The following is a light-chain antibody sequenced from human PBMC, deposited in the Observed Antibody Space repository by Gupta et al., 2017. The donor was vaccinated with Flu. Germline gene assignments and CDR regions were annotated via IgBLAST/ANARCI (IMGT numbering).Light chain of an antibody. Sequence: EIVLTQSPVTLSLSPGERATLSCRASQSVSRYLAWYQQKSGQAPRLVIYDSFYRATGIPARFSGSGSGTDFTLTISSLDPEDFAVYYCQQRSNWPHSFGQGTKLEIK. J-gene: IGKJ2*03. CDR2: DSF. CDR3: QQRSNWPHS. V-gene: IGKV3-11*01. CDR1: QSVSRY.